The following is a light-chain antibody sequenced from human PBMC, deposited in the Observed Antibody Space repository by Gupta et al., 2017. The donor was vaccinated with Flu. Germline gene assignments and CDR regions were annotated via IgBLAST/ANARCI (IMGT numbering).Light chain of an antibody. CDR2: AAS. J-gene: IGKJ5*01. CDR3: QQSNSTPIT. Sequence: DIQMSQSPSSLSASVGDRVTITCRASQSISTYLNWYQQKPGKAPKLLIYAASSLQSGVPARFSGSGSGTHFTLTISSLEPEDSATYYCQQSNSTPITFGQGTRLEIK. V-gene: IGKV1-39*01. CDR1: QSISTY.